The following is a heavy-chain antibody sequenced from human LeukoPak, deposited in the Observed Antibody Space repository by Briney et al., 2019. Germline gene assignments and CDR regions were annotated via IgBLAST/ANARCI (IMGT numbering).Heavy chain of an antibody. CDR1: GFTFSSYA. V-gene: IGHV3-7*01. CDR3: ARDLWLGKGGFDP. D-gene: IGHD3-10*01. CDR2: IKQDGSEK. J-gene: IGHJ5*02. Sequence: GGSLRLSCAASGFTFSSYAMSWVRQAPVKGLEWVANIKQDGSEKYYVDSVKGRFTISRDNAKNSLYLQMNSLRDEDTAVYYCARDLWLGKGGFDPWGQGTLVTVSS.